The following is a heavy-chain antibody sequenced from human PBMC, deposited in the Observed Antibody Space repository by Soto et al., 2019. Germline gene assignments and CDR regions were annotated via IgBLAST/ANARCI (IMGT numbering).Heavy chain of an antibody. Sequence: ASVKVSCKASGYTFTGYYMHWVRQAPGQGLEWMGWINPNSGGTNYAQKFQGRVNMTRETSISTAYMELSRRRSDDTAVYYCAGVDLAFFKWDHRDYWGQGTLVAVSS. CDR3: AGVDLAFFKWDHRDY. J-gene: IGHJ4*02. CDR1: GYTFTGYY. CDR2: INPNSGGT. V-gene: IGHV1-2*02. D-gene: IGHD3-3*02.